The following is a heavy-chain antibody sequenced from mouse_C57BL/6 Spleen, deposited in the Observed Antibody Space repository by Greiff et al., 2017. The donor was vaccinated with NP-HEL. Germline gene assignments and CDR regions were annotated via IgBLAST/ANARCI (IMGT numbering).Heavy chain of an antibody. J-gene: IGHJ2*01. V-gene: IGHV1-59*01. Sequence: VQLQQPGAELVRPGTSVKLSCKASGYTFTSYWMHWVKQRPGQGLEWIGVIDPSDSYTNYNQKFKGKATLTVDTSSSTAYMPLSSLSSDDSAVYSCARKVDYYGSSPIYYWGQGTTLTVSS. D-gene: IGHD1-1*01. CDR2: IDPSDSYT. CDR1: GYTFTSYW. CDR3: ARKVDYYGSSPIYY.